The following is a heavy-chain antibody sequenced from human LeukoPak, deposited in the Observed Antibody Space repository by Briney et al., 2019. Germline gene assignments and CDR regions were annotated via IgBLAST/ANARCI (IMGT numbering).Heavy chain of an antibody. J-gene: IGHJ5*02. CDR1: GYTFTSYG. D-gene: IGHD3-9*01. Sequence: GASVKVSCKASGYTFTSYGISWVRQAPGQGLEWMGWISAYSGNTNYAQKLQGRVTMTTDTSTSTAYMELRSLRSDDTAVYYCARDSTLRYFDWLSPENWFDPWGQGTPVTVSS. CDR2: ISAYSGNT. CDR3: ARDSTLRYFDWLSPENWFDP. V-gene: IGHV1-18*01.